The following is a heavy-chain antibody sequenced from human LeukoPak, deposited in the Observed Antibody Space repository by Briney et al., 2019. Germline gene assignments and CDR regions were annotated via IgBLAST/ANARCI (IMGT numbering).Heavy chain of an antibody. V-gene: IGHV3-48*04. J-gene: IGHJ4*02. D-gene: IGHD6-13*01. CDR1: GFTFSSYA. Sequence: GGSLRLSCAASGFTFSSYAMSWVRQAPGKGLEWVSYISSSSSTIYYADSVKGRFTISRDNAKNSLYLQMNSLRAEDTAVYYCASDLWYSSSWYGDYWGQGTLVTVSS. CDR3: ASDLWYSSSWYGDY. CDR2: ISSSSSTI.